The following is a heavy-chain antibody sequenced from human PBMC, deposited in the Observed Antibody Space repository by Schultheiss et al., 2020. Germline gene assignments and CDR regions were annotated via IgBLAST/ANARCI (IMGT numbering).Heavy chain of an antibody. D-gene: IGHD1-26*01. CDR1: GFTFSDSC. CDR3: ARDLGATPI. V-gene: IGHV3-33*08. J-gene: IGHJ4*02. Sequence: GGSLRLSCAASGFTFSDSCISWIRQAPGKGLEWMAVIWYDGSNKYYADSVKGRFTISRDNSKNTLYLQMNSLRAEDTAVYYCARDLGATPIWGQGTLVTVSS. CDR2: IWYDGSNK.